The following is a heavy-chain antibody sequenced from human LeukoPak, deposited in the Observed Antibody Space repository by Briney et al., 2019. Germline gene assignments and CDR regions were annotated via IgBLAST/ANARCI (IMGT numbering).Heavy chain of an antibody. CDR3: ARHSRSGYGDYESAFDI. CDR1: GGSISSSGYN. Sequence: PSETLSLTCIVSGGSISSSGYNWDWIRQPTEKGLEWTGNVYYTGSNYYNPALNSRITISVDTSKNQFSLKLRSVTAADTAVYYCARHSRSGYGDYESAFDIWGQGTMVTVSS. D-gene: IGHD5-12*01. V-gene: IGHV4-39*01. J-gene: IGHJ3*02. CDR2: VYYTGSN.